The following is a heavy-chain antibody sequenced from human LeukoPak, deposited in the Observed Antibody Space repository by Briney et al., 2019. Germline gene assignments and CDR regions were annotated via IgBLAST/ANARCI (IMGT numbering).Heavy chain of an antibody. CDR2: INWNGGSK. CDR3: ARDVLRFCSSTSCYASWSY. V-gene: IGHV3-20*04. CDR1: GFTFDDYG. D-gene: IGHD2-2*01. J-gene: IGHJ4*02. Sequence: GGSLRLSCAASGFTFDDYGMSWVRQAPGKGLEWVSGINWNGGSKGYADSVKGRFTISRDNAKNSLYLQMNSLRAEDTALYCCARDVLRFCSSTSCYASWSYWGQGTLVTVSS.